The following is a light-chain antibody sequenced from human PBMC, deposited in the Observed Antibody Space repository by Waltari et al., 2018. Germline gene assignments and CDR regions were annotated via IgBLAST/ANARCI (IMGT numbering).Light chain of an antibody. CDR3: QQYGTSPT. CDR1: QSLSSTY. J-gene: IGKJ4*01. V-gene: IGKV3-20*01. CDR2: DAS. Sequence: EIVLMQSPGTLSLSPGERATLSCRASQSLSSTYLAWYQQKSGQAPRLVIYDASLRATGTPDRFSGSGSGTEFTLTISRLEPEDFAVYYCQQYGTSPTFGGGTMVEIK.